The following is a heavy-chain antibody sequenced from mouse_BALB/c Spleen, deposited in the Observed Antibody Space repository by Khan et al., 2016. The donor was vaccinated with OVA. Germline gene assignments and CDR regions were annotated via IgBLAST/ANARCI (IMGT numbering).Heavy chain of an antibody. CDR3: VRDGAYHRNDGWFAY. Sequence: VQLQESGAELARPGASVKMSCKASGYTFTSYTIHWIKKRPGQGLEWIGYINPSNGYTNYNQKFKDKATLTKDKSSTTAYLQLRSLTSDDSAVYNCVRDGAYHRNDGWFAYWGQGTLVTVAA. J-gene: IGHJ3*01. CDR2: INPSNGYT. V-gene: IGHV1-4*01. CDR1: GYTFTSYT. D-gene: IGHD2-14*01.